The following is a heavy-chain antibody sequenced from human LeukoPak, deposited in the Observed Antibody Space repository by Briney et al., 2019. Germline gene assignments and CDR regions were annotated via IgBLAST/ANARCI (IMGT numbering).Heavy chain of an antibody. J-gene: IGHJ4*02. CDR3: ARDAYRDRYFDY. CDR2: ISGSGGST. CDR1: GFTFSSYA. D-gene: IGHD4-11*01. V-gene: IGHV3-23*01. Sequence: GGSLRLSCAASGFTFSSYAMHWVRQAPGKGLEWVSAISGSGGSTYYADSVKGRFTISRDNSKNSLYLQMNSLRAEDTAVYYCARDAYRDRYFDYWGQGTLVTVSS.